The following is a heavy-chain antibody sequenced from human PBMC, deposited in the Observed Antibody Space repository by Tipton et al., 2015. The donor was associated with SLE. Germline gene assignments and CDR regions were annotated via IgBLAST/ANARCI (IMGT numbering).Heavy chain of an antibody. CDR1: GGSISSHC. CDR3: ARGGRLHNY. CDR2: IYYSGST. D-gene: IGHD3-16*01. V-gene: IGHV4-59*11. Sequence: LRLSCTVSGGSISSHCWSWIRQPPGKGLEWIGYIYYSGSTNYNPSLKSRVTISVDTSKNQFSLKLSSVTAADTAVYYCARGGRLHNYWGQGTLVTVSS. J-gene: IGHJ4*02.